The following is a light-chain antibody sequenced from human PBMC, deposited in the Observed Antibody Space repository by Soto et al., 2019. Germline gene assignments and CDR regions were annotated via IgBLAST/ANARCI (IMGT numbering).Light chain of an antibody. CDR3: QQSYSTRIT. CDR1: QGISSY. J-gene: IGKJ5*01. V-gene: IGKV1-8*01. CDR2: AAS. Sequence: AIRMTQSPSSFSASTGDRVTITCRASQGISSYLAWYQQKPGKAPKLLIYAASTLQSGVPSRFSGSGSGTDFTLTISCLQSEDFATYYCQQSYSTRITFGQGTRLEIK.